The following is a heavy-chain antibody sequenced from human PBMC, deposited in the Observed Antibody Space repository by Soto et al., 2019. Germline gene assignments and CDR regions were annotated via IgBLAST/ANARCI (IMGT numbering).Heavy chain of an antibody. V-gene: IGHV1-18*01. CDR2: ISAYNDYT. Sequence: QVRLVQSAAEVKKPGASVKVSCKASGYTFIRYGITWVRQAPGQGRAWMGWISAYNDYTNYAQKLQGRVTMTTDTSTSTVYMELRSLRSDDTAVYYCARGGYYDKVWGKMNYYGLDVWGQGTTVTVSS. D-gene: IGHD3-16*01. CDR3: ARGGYYDKVWGKMNYYGLDV. CDR1: GYTFIRYG. J-gene: IGHJ6*02.